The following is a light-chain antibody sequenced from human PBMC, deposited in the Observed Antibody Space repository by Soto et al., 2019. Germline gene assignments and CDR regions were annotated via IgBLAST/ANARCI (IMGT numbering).Light chain of an antibody. CDR3: QQYQIWYT. J-gene: IGKJ2*01. CDR2: EAS. CDR1: QRGNNH. V-gene: IGKV3-15*01. Sequence: EIVRTQSPSTLSVSPGESATLACRAMQRGNNHLAWFPQLHGQAHRLLMYEASTRSTGVPARFSASGSGTEFTLSISGLQSEDFAVYYCQQYQIWYTFGQGTELESK.